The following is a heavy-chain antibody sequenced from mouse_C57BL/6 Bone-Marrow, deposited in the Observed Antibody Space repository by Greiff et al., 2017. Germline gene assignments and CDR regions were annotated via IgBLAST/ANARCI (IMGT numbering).Heavy chain of an antibody. J-gene: IGHJ3*01. CDR2: IYPRSGNT. D-gene: IGHD1-1*01. Sequence: QVQLKESGAELARPGASVKLSCKASGYTFTSYGISWVKQSNGQGLEWIGEIYPRSGNTYYNEKFKGKATLTADKSSSTAYMGLRSLTSGDSAVYFCASPKFYGSASSCFAYWGQGTLVTVSA. CDR1: GYTFTSYG. CDR3: ASPKFYGSASSCFAY. V-gene: IGHV1-81*01.